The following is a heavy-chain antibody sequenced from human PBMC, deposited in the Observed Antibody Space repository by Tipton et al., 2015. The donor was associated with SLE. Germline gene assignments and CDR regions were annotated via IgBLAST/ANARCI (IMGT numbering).Heavy chain of an antibody. V-gene: IGHV3-9*01. Sequence: SLRLSCSASGFNFQHYAIHWVRQAPGKGLEWVSGLNWDTGRIDYADPVEGLFTISRDNAGNSVSLLMTDLRPDDTAFYYCVQDMSPGGCDLWGQGTMVTVSS. J-gene: IGHJ3*01. CDR3: VQDMSPGGCDL. D-gene: IGHD2-15*01. CDR2: LNWDTGRI. CDR1: GFNFQHYA.